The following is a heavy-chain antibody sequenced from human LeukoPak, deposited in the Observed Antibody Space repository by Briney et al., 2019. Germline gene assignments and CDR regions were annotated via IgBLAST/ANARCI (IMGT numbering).Heavy chain of an antibody. Sequence: GGSLRLSCAASGFTFSSYSMNWVRQAPGKGLEWVSYISSSSSTIYYADSVKGRFTISRDNAKNSLYLQMNSLRAEDTAVYYCARDPIQLWLLFDYWGQGTLVTVSS. V-gene: IGHV3-48*01. J-gene: IGHJ4*02. CDR3: ARDPIQLWLLFDY. D-gene: IGHD5-18*01. CDR2: ISSSSSTI. CDR1: GFTFSSYS.